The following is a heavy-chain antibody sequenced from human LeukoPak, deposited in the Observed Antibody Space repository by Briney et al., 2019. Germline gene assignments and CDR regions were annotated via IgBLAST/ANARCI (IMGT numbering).Heavy chain of an antibody. CDR3: AREGSEYSSSWYPHWFDP. D-gene: IGHD6-13*01. CDR1: GGSFSGYY. J-gene: IGHJ5*02. CDR2: INHSGST. Sequence: SETLSLTCAVYGGSFSGYYWSWIRQPPGKGLEWIGEINHSGSTNYNPSLKSRVTISVDTSKNQFSLKLSSVTAADTAVYYCAREGSEYSSSWYPHWFDPWGQGTLVTVSS. V-gene: IGHV4-34*01.